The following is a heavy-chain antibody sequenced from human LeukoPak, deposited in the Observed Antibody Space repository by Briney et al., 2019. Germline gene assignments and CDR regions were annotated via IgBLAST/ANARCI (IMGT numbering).Heavy chain of an antibody. V-gene: IGHV4-34*01. CDR2: INHSGST. CDR3: ARWIQLWFDAFDI. J-gene: IGHJ3*02. D-gene: IGHD5-18*01. Sequence: SETLSLTCAVYGGSFSGYYWSWIRQPPGKGLEWIGEINHSGSTNYNPSLKSRVTISVDTSMNQFSLKLSSVTAADTAVYYCARWIQLWFDAFDIWGQGTMVTVSS. CDR1: GGSFSGYY.